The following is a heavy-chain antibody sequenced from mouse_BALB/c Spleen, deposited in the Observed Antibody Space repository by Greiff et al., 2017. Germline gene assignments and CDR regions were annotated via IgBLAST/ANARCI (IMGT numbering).Heavy chain of an antibody. CDR3: ARATGTRDYFDY. CDR2: ISSGGSYT. D-gene: IGHD4-1*01. J-gene: IGHJ2*01. V-gene: IGHV5-6*01. CDR1: GFTFSSYG. Sequence: EVQVVESGGDLVKPGGSLKLSCAASGFTFSSYGMSWVRQTPDKRLEWVATISSGGSYTYYPDSVKGRFTISRDNAKNTLYLQMSSLKSEDTAMYYCARATGTRDYFDYWGQGTTLTVSS.